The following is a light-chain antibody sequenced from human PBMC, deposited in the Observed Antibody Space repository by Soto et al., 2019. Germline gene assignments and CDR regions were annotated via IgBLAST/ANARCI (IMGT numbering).Light chain of an antibody. CDR2: GNS. J-gene: IGLJ1*01. CDR1: SSNIGAGYD. CDR3: QSYDSSLSGCV. V-gene: IGLV1-40*01. Sequence: QSVLTQPPSVSAAPGQKVTISCSGSSSNIGAGYDVHWYQQLPGTAPKLLIYGNSNRPSGVPDRFSGSKSGTSASLAITGLQAEDEADYYCQSYDSSLSGCVFGTGTKLTVL.